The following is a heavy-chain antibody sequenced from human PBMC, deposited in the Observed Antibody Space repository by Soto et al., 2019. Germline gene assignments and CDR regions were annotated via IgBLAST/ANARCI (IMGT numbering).Heavy chain of an antibody. CDR3: ARTTDAFDI. D-gene: IGHD1-1*01. CDR1: GYSISTGGYY. V-gene: IGHV4-31*03. Sequence: SDTLSLTCTVSGYSISTGGYYWSWIRQRPGEGLEWLGYIYYSGSTYYNPSLKSRPSISVDTSKNQFSLKVNSVTAADTAVYYCARTTDAFDIWGQGTMVTVSS. J-gene: IGHJ3*02. CDR2: IYYSGST.